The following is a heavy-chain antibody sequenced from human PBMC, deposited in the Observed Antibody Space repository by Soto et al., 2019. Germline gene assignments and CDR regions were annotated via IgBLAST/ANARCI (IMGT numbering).Heavy chain of an antibody. CDR3: ARGGRIVDTGIGYYYYHAMDV. D-gene: IGHD5-18*01. V-gene: IGHV1-46*01. Sequence: ASVKVSGKASGYTFTSYYIHWVRQAPGQGLEWMGIFNPTGDTASYAQKLQGRVTMTRDTSTGTAYMELGSLRSEDTAVYYCARGGRIVDTGIGYYYYHAMDVWGQGTTVTVSS. CDR1: GYTFTSYY. J-gene: IGHJ6*02. CDR2: FNPTGDTA.